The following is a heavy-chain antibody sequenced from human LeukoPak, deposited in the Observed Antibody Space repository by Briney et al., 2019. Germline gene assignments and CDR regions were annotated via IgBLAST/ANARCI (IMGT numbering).Heavy chain of an antibody. CDR1: GYTFKNYA. V-gene: IGHV1-18*01. CDR3: ARALQLMYYDSWSGSPDAFDI. D-gene: IGHD3-3*01. CDR2: TSAYTVNT. Sequence: GASVKVSCKASGYTFKNYAISWVRQAPGQGLEWMGWTSAYTVNTNYAQKFQGGVTMTTDTSAGTAYMELRSLRSDDTAVYYCARALQLMYYDSWSGSPDAFDIWGQGTMVTVAS. J-gene: IGHJ3*02.